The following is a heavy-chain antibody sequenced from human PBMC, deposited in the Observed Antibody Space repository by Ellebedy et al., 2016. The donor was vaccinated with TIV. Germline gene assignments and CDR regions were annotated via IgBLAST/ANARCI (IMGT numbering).Heavy chain of an antibody. CDR1: GYTFTKYG. CDR3: TRGFYEKFDP. Sequence: ASVKVSCKASGYTFTKYGISWVRQAPGQGLEWMGWISGYNGDTNYAHKFQGRVNMTIETSTNTVYMELRNLSFDDTAVYYCTRGFYEKFDPWGQGTPVTVS. J-gene: IGHJ5*02. D-gene: IGHD5/OR15-5a*01. V-gene: IGHV1-18*04. CDR2: ISGYNGDT.